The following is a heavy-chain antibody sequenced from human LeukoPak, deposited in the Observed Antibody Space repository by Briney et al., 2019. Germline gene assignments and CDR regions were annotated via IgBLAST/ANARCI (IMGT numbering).Heavy chain of an antibody. V-gene: IGHV1-3*01. Sequence: GASVKVSCKASGYTFTSYAMHWVRQAPGQRLEWMGWINAGNGNTKYSQKFQGRVTMTRDMSTSTVYMELSSLRSEDTAVYYCARDKTLTRGIQDAFDIWGQGTMVTVSS. D-gene: IGHD3-10*01. CDR3: ARDKTLTRGIQDAFDI. CDR2: INAGNGNT. J-gene: IGHJ3*02. CDR1: GYTFTSYA.